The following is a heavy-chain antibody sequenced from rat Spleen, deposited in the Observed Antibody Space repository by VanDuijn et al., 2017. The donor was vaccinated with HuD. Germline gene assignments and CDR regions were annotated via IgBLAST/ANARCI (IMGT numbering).Heavy chain of an antibody. Sequence: EVQLVESGGGLVQPGRSLKLSCAASGFIFSMFPMAWVRQAPAKGLEWVASIDSSGVNSYFRDSVKGRFTVSRDNAKNSLYLQMNSLRSEDTATYYCSPLPGSNLDYWGQGVMVTASS. CDR2: IDSSGVNS. CDR3: SPLPGSNLDY. CDR1: GFIFSMFP. V-gene: IGHV5-46*01. D-gene: IGHD1-4*01. J-gene: IGHJ2*01.